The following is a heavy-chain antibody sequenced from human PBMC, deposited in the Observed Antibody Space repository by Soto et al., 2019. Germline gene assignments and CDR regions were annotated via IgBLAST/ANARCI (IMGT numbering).Heavy chain of an antibody. Sequence: GGSLRLSWAASGFTFSSYAMSWVRQAPGKGLEWVSAISGSGGSTYCADSVKGRFTISRDNSKNALYLKMNSLRAEDTAVYYCATAEVRGVIEALYYYGMDVWGQGTTVTVSS. V-gene: IGHV3-23*01. CDR2: ISGSGGST. CDR1: GFTFSSYA. CDR3: ATAEVRGVIEALYYYGMDV. D-gene: IGHD3-10*01. J-gene: IGHJ6*02.